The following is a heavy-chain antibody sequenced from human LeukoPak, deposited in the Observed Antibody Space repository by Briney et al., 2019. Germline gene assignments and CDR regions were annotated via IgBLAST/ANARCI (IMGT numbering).Heavy chain of an antibody. D-gene: IGHD3-10*01. J-gene: IGHJ4*02. CDR1: GFTFSTCG. V-gene: IGHV3-33*01. Sequence: PGGSLRLSCAASGFTFSTCGMHWVRQAPGTGLEWVAVIWYDGSNKYYADSVKGRFTISRDNSKNTLDLQMNSLRAEDTAVYYCARTILWFGEKLYYFDYWGQGTLVTVSS. CDR3: ARTILWFGEKLYYFDY. CDR2: IWYDGSNK.